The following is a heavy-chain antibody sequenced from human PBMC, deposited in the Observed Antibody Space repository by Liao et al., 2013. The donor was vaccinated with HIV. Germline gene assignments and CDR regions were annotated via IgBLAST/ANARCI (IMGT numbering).Heavy chain of an antibody. CDR3: ARVGMTTITGYYYYIDV. V-gene: IGHV4-59*01. D-gene: IGHD2-21*02. Sequence: QVQLQESGPGLVKPSETLSLTCIVSGGPISSYYWNWIRQPPGKGLEWIGYIYYSGTTNYNPSLKSRVTMSVDTSKNHFSLKLNSVTAADTAVYYCARVGMTTITGYYYYIDVWGKGTTVTVSS. J-gene: IGHJ6*03. CDR1: GGPISSYY. CDR2: IYYSGTT.